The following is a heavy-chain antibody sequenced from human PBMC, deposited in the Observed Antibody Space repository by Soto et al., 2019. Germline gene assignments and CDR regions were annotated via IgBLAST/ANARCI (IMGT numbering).Heavy chain of an antibody. J-gene: IGHJ6*02. V-gene: IGHV4-31*03. D-gene: IGHD3-22*01. CDR3: ARGVGYPTYYSYGMDV. Sequence: QVQLQESGPGLVKPSQTLSLTCTVSGGSISSGGYYWSWIRQHPGKGLEWIGYIYYSGSTYYNPSLQSRIPLSLDTSMHQFSLKLSSVTAADTAVYYCARGVGYPTYYSYGMDVWGQGTTVTVSS. CDR2: IYYSGST. CDR1: GGSISSGGYY.